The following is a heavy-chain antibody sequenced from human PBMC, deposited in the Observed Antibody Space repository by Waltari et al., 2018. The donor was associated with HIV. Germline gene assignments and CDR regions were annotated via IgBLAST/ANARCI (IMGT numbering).Heavy chain of an antibody. D-gene: IGHD4-4*01. Sequence: QVQLQESGPGLVKPSETLSLTCTVSGGSISSYYWSWIRQPPGKGLEWIGYIYYSGSTNYNPSLKSRVTISVDTSKNQFSLKLSSVTAADTAVYYCARGPPTVSDPYFDYWGQGTLVTVSS. V-gene: IGHV4-59*01. CDR2: IYYSGST. J-gene: IGHJ4*02. CDR3: ARGPPTVSDPYFDY. CDR1: GGSISSYY.